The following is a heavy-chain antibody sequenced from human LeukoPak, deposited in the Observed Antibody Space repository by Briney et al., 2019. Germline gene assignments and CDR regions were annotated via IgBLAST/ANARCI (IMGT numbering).Heavy chain of an antibody. D-gene: IGHD3-10*01. CDR3: ARGRGDSRGTSFDP. J-gene: IGHJ5*02. Sequence: SETLSLTCTASGGSISSYYWSWIRQPAGKGLEWIGRIYTSGSTNYNPSLKSRVTMSVDTSKNKFSLDLNSVSAADTAVYYCARGRGDSRGTSFDPWGQGTLVTVSS. CDR1: GGSISSYY. V-gene: IGHV4-4*07. CDR2: IYTSGST.